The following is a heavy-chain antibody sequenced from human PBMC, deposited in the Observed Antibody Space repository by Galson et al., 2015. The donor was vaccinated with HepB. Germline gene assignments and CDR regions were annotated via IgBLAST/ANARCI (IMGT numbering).Heavy chain of an antibody. Sequence: SVKVSCKASGYTFTSYGISWVRQAPGQGLEWMGWISAYNGNTNYAQKLQGRVTMTTDTSTSTAYMELRSLRADDTAVYYCARGRRSVITFGGVIAPIDYWGQGTLVTVSS. J-gene: IGHJ4*02. D-gene: IGHD3-16*02. V-gene: IGHV1-18*01. CDR1: GYTFTSYG. CDR2: ISAYNGNT. CDR3: ARGRRSVITFGGVIAPIDY.